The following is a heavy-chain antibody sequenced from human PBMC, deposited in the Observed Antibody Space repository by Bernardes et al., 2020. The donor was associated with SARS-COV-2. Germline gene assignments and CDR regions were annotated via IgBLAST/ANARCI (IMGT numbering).Heavy chain of an antibody. CDR2: IVVGSGNT. CDR3: AAAELGEIDS. V-gene: IGHV1-58*01. CDR1: GFIFSTSA. D-gene: IGHD3-16*01. J-gene: IGHJ4*02. Sequence: SVKVSCKASGFIFSTSAVQWMRQARGQRPEWIGWIVVGSGNTAYTQKFQGRVTITRDISARTAYMELSSLESEDTAVYYCAAAELGEIDSWGQGTLVTVSS.